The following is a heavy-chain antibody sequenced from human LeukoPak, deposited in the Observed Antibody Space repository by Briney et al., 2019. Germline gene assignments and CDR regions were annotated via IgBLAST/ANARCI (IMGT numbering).Heavy chain of an antibody. Sequence: GGSLRLSCAASGFTFDDYAMHWVREAPGKGLECVSLISWDGGSTYYADSVKGRFTISRDNSKNSLYLQMNSLRAEDTALYYCARLRGVPAAMLDYWGQGTLVTVSS. CDR3: ARLRGVPAAMLDY. CDR1: GFTFDDYA. CDR2: ISWDGGST. V-gene: IGHV3-43D*03. D-gene: IGHD2-2*01. J-gene: IGHJ4*02.